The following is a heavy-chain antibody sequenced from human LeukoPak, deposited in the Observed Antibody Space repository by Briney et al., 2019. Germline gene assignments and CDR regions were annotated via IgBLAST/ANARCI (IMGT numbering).Heavy chain of an antibody. D-gene: IGHD5-24*01. CDR3: AKSGYNRFDY. CDR1: GFTFSSSV. Sequence: PGGSLRLSCAASGFTFSSSVMSWVRQAPGKGLEWVSNISGRGSGGSTYYADSVKGRFTISRDNSKNTLYLQMNSLRADDTAVYYCAKSGYNRFDYWGQGTLVTVSS. CDR2: ISGRGSGGST. J-gene: IGHJ4*02. V-gene: IGHV3-23*01.